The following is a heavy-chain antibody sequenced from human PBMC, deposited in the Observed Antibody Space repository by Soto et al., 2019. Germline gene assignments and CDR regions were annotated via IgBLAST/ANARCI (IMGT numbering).Heavy chain of an antibody. D-gene: IGHD6-13*01. CDR3: AIMSIAAAGYWYFDL. CDR2: IYHSGST. CDR1: GGSISSSNW. V-gene: IGHV4-4*02. Sequence: QVQLQESGPGLVKPSGTLSLTCAVSGGSISSSNWWSWVRQPPGKGLEWIGEIYHSGSTNYNPSLKRRVTISVDESKNQFTLKRSSVTAADTAVYYCAIMSIAAAGYWYFDLWGRGTLVTVSS. J-gene: IGHJ2*01.